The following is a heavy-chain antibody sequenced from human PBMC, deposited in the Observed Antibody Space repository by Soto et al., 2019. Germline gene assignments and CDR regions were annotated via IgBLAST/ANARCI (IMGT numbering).Heavy chain of an antibody. V-gene: IGHV4-30-2*01. Sequence: SETLSLTCAVSGGSISSGGYSWSWIRQPPGKGLEWIGYMYHSGSTYYNPSLKSRVTISIDRSKNQFSLKLSSVTAADTAVYYCARLGGYYQAFDQWGQGSLVTVSS. CDR1: GGSISSGGYS. J-gene: IGHJ4*02. CDR3: ARLGGYYQAFDQ. D-gene: IGHD3-22*01. CDR2: MYHSGST.